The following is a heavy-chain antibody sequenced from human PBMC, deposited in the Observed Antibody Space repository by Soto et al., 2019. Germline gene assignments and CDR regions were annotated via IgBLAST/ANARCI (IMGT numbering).Heavy chain of an antibody. CDR1: GYTFTSYG. D-gene: IGHD3-9*01. Sequence: ASVNVSCKASGYTFTSYGISWVRQAPGQGLEWMGWISAYNGNTNYAQKLQGRVTMTTDTSTSTAYMELRSLRSDDTAVYYCARDLVRLRYFDWFLGGVYYYGMDVWGQGTTVTVSS. CDR2: ISAYNGNT. V-gene: IGHV1-18*01. CDR3: ARDLVRLRYFDWFLGGVYYYGMDV. J-gene: IGHJ6*02.